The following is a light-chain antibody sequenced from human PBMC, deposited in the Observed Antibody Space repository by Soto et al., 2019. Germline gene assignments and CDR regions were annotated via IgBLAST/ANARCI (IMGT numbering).Light chain of an antibody. CDR3: QQYNTYPWT. CDR2: AAS. Sequence: IQLTQSPSSLSASVGARVPITCRARQGINSFLAWYQQKPGKAPKLLIYAASTLQSGVPSRFSGSGSGTDFTLTISRLHPDDFATYYCQQYNTYPWTFGQGTKVDIK. J-gene: IGKJ1*01. V-gene: IGKV1-9*01. CDR1: QGINSF.